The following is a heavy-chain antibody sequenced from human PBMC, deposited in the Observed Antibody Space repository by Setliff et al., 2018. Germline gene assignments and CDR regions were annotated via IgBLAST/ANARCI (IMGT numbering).Heavy chain of an antibody. V-gene: IGHV5-51*01. CDR3: TRHEDRNKCTSSSCYRENDAFDV. Sequence: GESLTISCKASGYIFTNYWIGWVRQMPGKGLEWMGVIYPGDSDTRYSPSFQGQVTISADKSINTAYLQWSSLKASDTAIYYCTRHEDRNKCTSSSCYRENDAFDVWAQGAMVTVSS. CDR2: IYPGDSDT. D-gene: IGHD2-2*01. J-gene: IGHJ3*01. CDR1: GYIFTNYW.